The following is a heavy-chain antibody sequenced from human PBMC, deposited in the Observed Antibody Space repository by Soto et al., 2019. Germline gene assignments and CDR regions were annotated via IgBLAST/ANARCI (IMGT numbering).Heavy chain of an antibody. CDR3: ARYGDFWSPLRGVSGMDV. V-gene: IGHV3-53*01. D-gene: IGHD3-3*01. Sequence: PGGSLRLCCAASGVTVCINDMSGFRQAPGKGLEWVSVIYSGGSTYYADSVKGRFTISRDNSKNTLYLQMNSLRAEDTAVYYCARYGDFWSPLRGVSGMDVWGQGPTVTVSS. CDR1: GVTVCIND. J-gene: IGHJ6*02. CDR2: IYSGGST.